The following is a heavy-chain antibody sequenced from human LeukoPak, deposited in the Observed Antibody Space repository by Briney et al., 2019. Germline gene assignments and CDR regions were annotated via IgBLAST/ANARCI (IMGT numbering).Heavy chain of an antibody. CDR2: IIPILGIA. V-gene: IGHV1-69*04. CDR3: ARDRPLNDYGDSHNWFDP. Sequence: ASVKVSCKASGYTFTGYYMHWVRQAPGQGLEWMGRIIPILGIANYAQKFQGGVTITADKSTSTAYMELSSLRSEDTAVYYCARDRPLNDYGDSHNWFDPWGQGTLVTVSS. CDR1: GYTFTGYY. J-gene: IGHJ5*02. D-gene: IGHD4-17*01.